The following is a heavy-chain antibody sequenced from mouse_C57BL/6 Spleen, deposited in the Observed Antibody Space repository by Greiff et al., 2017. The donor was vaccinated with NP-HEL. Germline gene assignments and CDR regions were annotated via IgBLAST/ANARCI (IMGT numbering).Heavy chain of an antibody. Sequence: EVQLQQSGPVLVKPGASVKMSCKASGYTFTDYYMNWVKQSHGKSLEWIGVINPYNGGTSYNQKFKGKATLTVDKSSSTAYMELNSLTSEDSAVYYCARQGSVYAMDYWVQGTSVTVSS. V-gene: IGHV1-19*01. D-gene: IGHD1-1*01. CDR3: ARQGSVYAMDY. CDR2: INPYNGGT. J-gene: IGHJ4*01. CDR1: GYTFTDYY.